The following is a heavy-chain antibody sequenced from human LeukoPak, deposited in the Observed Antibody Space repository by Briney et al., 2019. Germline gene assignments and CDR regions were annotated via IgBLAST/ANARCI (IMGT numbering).Heavy chain of an antibody. J-gene: IGHJ4*02. Sequence: GGSLRLSCSASGFTFSSYKMDWVRQAPGKGLEWVSSISNSSSYIYYADSVKGRFTISRDNAKNSLYLQMNSLRAEDTAVYYCARDYSGTYPFDYWGQGTLVTVSS. V-gene: IGHV3-21*01. CDR3: ARDYSGTYPFDY. CDR1: GFTFSSYK. D-gene: IGHD1-26*01. CDR2: ISNSSSYI.